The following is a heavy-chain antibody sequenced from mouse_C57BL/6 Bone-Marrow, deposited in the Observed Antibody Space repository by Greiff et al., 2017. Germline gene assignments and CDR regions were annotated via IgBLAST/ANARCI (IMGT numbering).Heavy chain of an antibody. D-gene: IGHD2-5*01. CDR2: IDPSDRYT. J-gene: IGHJ1*03. CDR3: TAYYSNYGWYFDV. V-gene: IGHV1-50*01. CDR1: GYTFTSYW. Sequence: QVQLQQPGAELVKPGASVKLSCKASGYTFTSYWMQWVKQRPGQGLEWIGEIDPSDRYTNYNQKFKGKATLTVDTSSSTAYMQLSSLTSEDSAVYYCTAYYSNYGWYFDVGGTGTTVTVSS.